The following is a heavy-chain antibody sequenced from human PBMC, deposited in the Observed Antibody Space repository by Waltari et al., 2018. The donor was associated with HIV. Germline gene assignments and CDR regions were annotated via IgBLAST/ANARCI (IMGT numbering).Heavy chain of an antibody. D-gene: IGHD3-10*01. CDR1: GHTLSELS. CDR3: ATDFSGMVRAYSYYSLDV. V-gene: IGHV1-24*01. CDR2: FDPEDEET. J-gene: IGHJ6*02. Sequence: QVQLVQSGAEVKKPGASVKVSCKVSGHTLSELSMHWVRQVTGKGLEWMGNFDPEDEETIYAQKFQGRVTMTEDTSSDTAYMELSSLTAGDTAVYYCATDFSGMVRAYSYYSLDVWGQGTTVTVSS.